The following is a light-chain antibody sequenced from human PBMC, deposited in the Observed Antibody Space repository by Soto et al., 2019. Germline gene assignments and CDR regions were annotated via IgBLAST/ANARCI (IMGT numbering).Light chain of an antibody. CDR2: AAS. J-gene: IGKJ5*01. Sequence: VMPQSPVTRSVSLGDTATPSCRASQRVSSHLAWYQQKPGQAPRLLIYAASSRATGSPDRFSGGGSGTDFTLTISRLEPEDFAVYYCQQYGSLITFGQGTRLEI. CDR3: QQYGSLIT. CDR1: QRVSSH. V-gene: IGKV3-20*01.